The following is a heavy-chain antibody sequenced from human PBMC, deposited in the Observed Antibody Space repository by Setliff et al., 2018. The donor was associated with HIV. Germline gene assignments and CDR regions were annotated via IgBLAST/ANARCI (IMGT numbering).Heavy chain of an antibody. CDR3: AKPPRPSSWPQYYFDH. CDR1: GLTFSNYG. J-gene: IGHJ4*02. CDR2: IRYDGSNK. D-gene: IGHD6-13*01. V-gene: IGHV3-30*02. Sequence: PGGSLRLSCAASGLTFSNYGMYWVRQAPGKGLEWVAFIRYDGSNKYHADTVKGRFTISRDNSKNTLYLQMNSLRAEDTAVYYCAKPPRPSSWPQYYFDHWGQGTLVTVSS.